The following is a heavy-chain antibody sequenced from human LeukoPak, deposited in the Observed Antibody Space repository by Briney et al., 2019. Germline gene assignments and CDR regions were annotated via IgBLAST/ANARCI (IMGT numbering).Heavy chain of an antibody. CDR3: AKGFVSLYSRGSTLEF. CDR1: AYSISTGYN. Sequence: SETLSLTCGVSAYSISTGYNWGCSRQPPGKGLEGIGSIYHGGSTDYNESLKSRLTISGDTSKNPLSLRLTSVTAAETAVYYRAKGFVSLYSRGSTLEFWGQGILITVSS. D-gene: IGHD6-19*01. J-gene: IGHJ4*02. V-gene: IGHV4-38-2*01. CDR2: IYHGGST.